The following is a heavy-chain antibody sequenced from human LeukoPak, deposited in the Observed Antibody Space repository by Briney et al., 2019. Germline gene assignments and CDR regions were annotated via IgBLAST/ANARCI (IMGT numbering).Heavy chain of an antibody. CDR3: ARVPVLLWFGELLGLDY. D-gene: IGHD3-10*01. Sequence: GASVKVSCTASGYIFTSTDIYWVRQATGQGLEWMGWMNPNSGNTGYAQKFQGRVTMTRNTSISTAYMELSSLRSEDTAVYYCARVPVLLWFGELLGLDYWGQGTLVTVSS. CDR1: GYIFTSTD. V-gene: IGHV1-8*02. J-gene: IGHJ4*02. CDR2: MNPNSGNT.